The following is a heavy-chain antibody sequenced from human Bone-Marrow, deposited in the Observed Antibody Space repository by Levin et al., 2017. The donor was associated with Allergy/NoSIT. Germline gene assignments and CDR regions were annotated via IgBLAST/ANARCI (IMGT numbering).Heavy chain of an antibody. CDR1: GFSLTPHGGG. CDR3: AHKFTFLAYNFGPWYFDF. V-gene: IGHV2-5*02. Sequence: ESGPTLVKPTQTLTLTCTFSGFSLTPHGGGMAWIRQPPGKALEWLALMNWDDDVRYNPSLRNRVTLTKDTSENQLVLTIINVDPVDTATYYCAHKFTFLAYNFGPWYFDFWGQGTLVTVSS. J-gene: IGHJ4*02. D-gene: IGHD1-20*01. CDR2: MNWDDDV.